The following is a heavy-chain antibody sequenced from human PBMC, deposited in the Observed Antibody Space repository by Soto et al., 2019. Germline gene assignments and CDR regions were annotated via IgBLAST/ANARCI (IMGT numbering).Heavy chain of an antibody. CDR1: GYTFTDYW. Sequence: GESLKISCKGSGYTFTDYWIGWVRQLPGKGLEWMGIIYPGDSDTRYSPSFQGQVTISADKSISTAYLQWSSLKASDTAMYYCARRSSIAARPYYYYYGMDVWGQGTTVTVSS. CDR3: ARRSSIAARPYYYYYGMDV. D-gene: IGHD6-6*01. V-gene: IGHV5-51*01. CDR2: IYPGDSDT. J-gene: IGHJ6*02.